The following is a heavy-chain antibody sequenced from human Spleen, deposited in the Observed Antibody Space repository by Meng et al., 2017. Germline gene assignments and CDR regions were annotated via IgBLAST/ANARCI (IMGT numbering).Heavy chain of an antibody. CDR1: GGSISSGSYY. D-gene: IGHD1-26*01. Sequence: SETLSLTCTVSGGSISSGSYYWSWIRQPAGKGLEWIGRIYTSGSTNYNPSLKSRVTISVDTSKNQFSLKLSSVTAADTAVYYCARGYNSGSYYGYWYFDLWGRGTLVTVSS. CDR2: IYTSGST. V-gene: IGHV4-61*02. J-gene: IGHJ2*01. CDR3: ARGYNSGSYYGYWYFDL.